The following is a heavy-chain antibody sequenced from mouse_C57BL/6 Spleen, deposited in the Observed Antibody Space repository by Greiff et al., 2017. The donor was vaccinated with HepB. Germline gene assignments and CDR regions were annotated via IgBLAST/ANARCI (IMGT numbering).Heavy chain of an antibody. J-gene: IGHJ1*03. V-gene: IGHV1-55*01. Sequence: QVQLQQPGAELVKPGASVKMSCKASGYTFTSYWITWVKQRPGQGLEWIGDIYPGSGSTNYNEKFKSKATLTVDTSSSTAYMQLSSLKSEDSAVYYCARGDGNYLIWYFEGWGTGTTVTVSS. CDR1: GYTFTSYW. CDR2: IYPGSGST. CDR3: ARGDGNYLIWYFEG. D-gene: IGHD2-1*01.